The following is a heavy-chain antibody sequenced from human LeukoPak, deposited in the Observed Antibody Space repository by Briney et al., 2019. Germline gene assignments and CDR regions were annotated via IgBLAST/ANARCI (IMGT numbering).Heavy chain of an antibody. CDR2: ISSSGSTI. J-gene: IGHJ4*02. CDR3: ARDLCIAVADPEGFDY. Sequence: KSGGSLRLSCAASGFTFSDYYMSWIRQAPGKGLEWVSYISSSGSTIYYADSVKGRFTISRDNAKNSLYLQMNSLRAEDTAVYYCARDLCIAVADPEGFDYWGQGTLVTVSS. V-gene: IGHV3-11*01. CDR1: GFTFSDYY. D-gene: IGHD6-19*01.